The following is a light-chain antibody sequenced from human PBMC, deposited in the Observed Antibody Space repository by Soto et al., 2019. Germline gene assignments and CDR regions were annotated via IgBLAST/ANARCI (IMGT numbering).Light chain of an antibody. Sequence: EIVMTQSPATLSVSPWERATLSCRASQSVSSNLAWYHQKPGQAPRLLIYGASARATGIPARFSGSGSGTEFTLTISGLQSEDFAVYYCHQYDNWPRTFGQGTKVDIK. V-gene: IGKV3-15*01. CDR2: GAS. CDR1: QSVSSN. CDR3: HQYDNWPRT. J-gene: IGKJ1*01.